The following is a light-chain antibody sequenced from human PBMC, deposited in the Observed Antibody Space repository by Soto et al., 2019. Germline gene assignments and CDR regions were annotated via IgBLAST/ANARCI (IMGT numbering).Light chain of an antibody. V-gene: IGKV1-39*01. J-gene: IGKJ2*01. CDR3: QQSYSTPRYT. CDR1: QSISTS. CDR2: DAS. Sequence: DIQMTQSPSSLSASVGDRVTITCRASQSISTSLNWYQQKPGKAPKFLIYDASRLQSGVPSRFSGSGSGTAFTLTISSLQPEDFATYSCQQSYSTPRYTFGQGTKLEIK.